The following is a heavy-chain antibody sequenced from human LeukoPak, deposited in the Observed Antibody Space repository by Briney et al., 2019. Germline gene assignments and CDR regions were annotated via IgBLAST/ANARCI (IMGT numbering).Heavy chain of an antibody. CDR1: GFAFSNYA. Sequence: GGSLRLSCTTSGFAFSNYAMNWVRQAPGKGPEWVSGISGFNTYYADSVKGRFTIFRDNSKNVLYMQMDRLRAEDTAVYSCAKDVCTSPRCLLYFDSWGQGTLVTVSS. CDR3: AKDVCTSPRCLLYFDS. J-gene: IGHJ4*02. V-gene: IGHV3-23*01. CDR2: ISGFNT. D-gene: IGHD2-8*01.